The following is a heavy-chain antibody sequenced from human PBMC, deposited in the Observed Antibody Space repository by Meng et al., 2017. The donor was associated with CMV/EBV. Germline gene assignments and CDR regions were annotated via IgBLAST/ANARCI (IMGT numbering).Heavy chain of an antibody. CDR1: GGSISSGGYY. J-gene: IGHJ4*02. Sequence: GGSISSGGYYCSWMRRHPGKGLEWIGYIYYSGSNYYSPSLKSRVTISVDTSKNQFSLKLSSVTAADTAVYYCARGGIAAAGSDFFDYWGQGTLVTVSS. CDR3: ARGGIAAAGSDFFDY. D-gene: IGHD6-13*01. CDR2: IYYSGSN. V-gene: IGHV4-31*02.